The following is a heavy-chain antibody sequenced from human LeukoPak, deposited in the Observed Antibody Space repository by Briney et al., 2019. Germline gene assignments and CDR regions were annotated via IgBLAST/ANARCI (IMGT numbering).Heavy chain of an antibody. D-gene: IGHD1-26*01. J-gene: IGHJ4*02. Sequence: GRSLRLSCAASGFTVSSNYMSWVRQAPGKGLEWVSVIYSGGSTYYADSVKGRFTISRDNSKNTLYLQMNSLRAEDTAVYYCARDRYSGSYYFDYWGQGTLVTVSS. CDR1: GFTVSSNY. V-gene: IGHV3-66*01. CDR3: ARDRYSGSYYFDY. CDR2: IYSGGST.